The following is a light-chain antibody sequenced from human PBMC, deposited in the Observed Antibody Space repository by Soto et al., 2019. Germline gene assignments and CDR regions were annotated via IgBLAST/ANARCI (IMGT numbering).Light chain of an antibody. J-gene: IGKJ1*01. CDR2: AAS. CDR3: QQSYSTPSWT. V-gene: IGKV1-39*01. CDR1: QSISSY. Sequence: DIQMTQSPSSLSASVGDRVTITCRASQSISSYLNWYPQKPGKAPKLLIYAASSLQSGVPSRFSGSGSVTDFTLTIRSLQPEDFATYYCQQSYSTPSWTFGQGTKVEIK.